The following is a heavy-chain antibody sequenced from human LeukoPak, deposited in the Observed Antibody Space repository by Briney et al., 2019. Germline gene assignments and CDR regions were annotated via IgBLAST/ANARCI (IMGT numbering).Heavy chain of an antibody. D-gene: IGHD3-16*01. CDR1: GFTFGNYA. CDR2: ISESGHYT. CDR3: ARGGSWGDYSFYFYIDV. Sequence: GGSLRLSCEVSGFTFGNYAMSWVRQTPGKVLEWISGISESGHYTHNTESLKGRFTISRDNFKNTVYLQMSNLRVEDTALYYCARGGSWGDYSFYFYIDVWGKGTPVTVSS. J-gene: IGHJ6*03. V-gene: IGHV3-23*01.